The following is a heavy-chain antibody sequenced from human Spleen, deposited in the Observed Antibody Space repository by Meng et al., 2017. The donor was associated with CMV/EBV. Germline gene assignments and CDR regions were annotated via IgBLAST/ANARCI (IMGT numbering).Heavy chain of an antibody. CDR1: GGSFSGYY. V-gene: IGHV4-34*01. CDR2: INHSGST. J-gene: IGHJ5*02. D-gene: IGHD6-19*01. Sequence: TLSLTCAVYGGSFSGYYWSWIRQPPGKGLEWIGEINHSGSTNYNPSLKSRVTISVDKSQNQFSLNLRSVTAADTAVYYCAKAQYNSGFYGCWFDPWGQGTLVTVSS. CDR3: AKAQYNSGFYGCWFDP.